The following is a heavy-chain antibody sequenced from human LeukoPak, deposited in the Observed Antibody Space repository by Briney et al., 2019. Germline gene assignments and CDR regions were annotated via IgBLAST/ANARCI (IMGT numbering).Heavy chain of an antibody. CDR1: GYTFTGYY. V-gene: IGHV1-2*02. CDR3: ARDNSVGDVAWWFDP. CDR2: INPDSGGT. D-gene: IGHD1-26*01. Sequence: GASVKVSCKASGYTFTGYYMHWVRQAPGQGLEGRGWINPDSGGTNYAQKFQGRVTMTRDMSTTTDYMELSSLRSEDTAVYYCARDNSVGDVAWWFDPWGQGTLVTVSP. J-gene: IGHJ5*02.